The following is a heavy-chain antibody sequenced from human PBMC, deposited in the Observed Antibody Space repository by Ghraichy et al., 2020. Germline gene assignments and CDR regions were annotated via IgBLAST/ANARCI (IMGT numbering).Heavy chain of an antibody. V-gene: IGHV4-59*01. CDR1: GGSISSYY. CDR3: ARGLLDISGWYHFDY. CDR2: IYYSGST. D-gene: IGHD6-19*01. J-gene: IGHJ4*02. Sequence: SETLSLTCTVSGGSISSYYWSWIRQPPGKGLEWIGYIYYSGSTNYNPSLKSRVTISVDTSKNHFSLKLSSVTAADTAIYFCARGLLDISGWYHFDYWGQGILVTVSS.